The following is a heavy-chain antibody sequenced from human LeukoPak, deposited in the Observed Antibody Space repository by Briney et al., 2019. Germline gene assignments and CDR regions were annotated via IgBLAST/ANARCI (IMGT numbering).Heavy chain of an antibody. J-gene: IGHJ4*02. D-gene: IGHD4-17*01. CDR2: INSDGSST. V-gene: IGHV3-74*01. Sequence: GGSLRLSCAASGFTFSSYWMHWVRQAPGKGLVWVSRINSDGSSTSYADSVKGRFTISRDNAKNTLYLQMNSLRAEDTAVYYCARVYGDYGLYCFDYWGQGTLVTVSS. CDR3: ARVYGDYGLYCFDY. CDR1: GFTFSSYW.